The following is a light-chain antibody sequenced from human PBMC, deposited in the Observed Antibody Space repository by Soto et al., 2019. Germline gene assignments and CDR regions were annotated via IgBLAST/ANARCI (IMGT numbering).Light chain of an antibody. CDR1: QSISRY. Sequence: DIQMTQSPSSLSASVGDRVTISCRSSQSISRYLNWYQQKPGKAPKLLIYSISNLQSGVPSRFSGSGSGTDFTLAISNLQPEDFATYYCQQGYTTPLTFGQGTRVEIK. CDR2: SIS. J-gene: IGKJ1*01. CDR3: QQGYTTPLT. V-gene: IGKV1-39*01.